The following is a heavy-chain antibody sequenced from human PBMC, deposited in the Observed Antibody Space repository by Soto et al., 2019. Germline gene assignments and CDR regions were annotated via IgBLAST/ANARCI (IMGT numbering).Heavy chain of an antibody. CDR1: GFTFSSYA. V-gene: IGHV3-23*01. Sequence: PGGSLRLSCAASGFTFSSYAMSWVRQAPGKGLEWVSAISGSGGSTYYADSVKGRFTISRDNSKNTLYLQMNSLRAEDTAVYYCASRIGLVAGFYYYYGMDVWGQGTTVTVSS. CDR3: ASRIGLVAGFYYYYGMDV. J-gene: IGHJ6*02. D-gene: IGHD2-15*01. CDR2: ISGSGGST.